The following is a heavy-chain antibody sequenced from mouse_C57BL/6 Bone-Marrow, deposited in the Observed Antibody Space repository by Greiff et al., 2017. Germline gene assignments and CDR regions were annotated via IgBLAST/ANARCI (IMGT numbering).Heavy chain of an antibody. CDR3: TTNGGY. Sequence: DVKLVESGAELVRPGASVKLSCTASGFNIKDDYMHWVKQRPEQGLEWIGWIDPENGDTEYASKFQGKATITADTSSNTAYLQLSSLTSEDTAVYYFTTNGGYWGQGTTLTVSS. V-gene: IGHV14-4*01. CDR2: IDPENGDT. CDR1: GFNIKDDY. J-gene: IGHJ2*01.